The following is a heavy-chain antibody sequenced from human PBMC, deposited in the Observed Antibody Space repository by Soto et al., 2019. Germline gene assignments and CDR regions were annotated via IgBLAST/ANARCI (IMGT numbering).Heavy chain of an antibody. J-gene: IGHJ4*02. CDR2: IYHSGST. CDR3: AREGGWYYDSSGYYSAVGGFDY. Sequence: ASETLSLTCAVSGGSISSGGYSWSWIRQPPGKGLEWIGYIYHSGSTYYNPSLKSRVTISVDRSKNQFSLKLSSVTAADTAVYYCAREGGWYYDSSGYYSAVGGFDYWGQGTLVTVSS. V-gene: IGHV4-30-2*01. CDR1: GGSISSGGYS. D-gene: IGHD3-22*01.